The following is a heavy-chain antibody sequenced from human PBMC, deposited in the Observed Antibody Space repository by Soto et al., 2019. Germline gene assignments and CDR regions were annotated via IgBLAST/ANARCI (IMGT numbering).Heavy chain of an antibody. CDR1: GFTFSSYA. CDR3: ARAIPSRVVPKYYYGMDV. CDR2: ISYDGSNK. J-gene: IGHJ6*02. Sequence: PGGSLRLSCAASGFTFSSYAMHWVRQAPGKGLEWVAVISYDGSNKYYADSVKGRFTISRDNSKNTLYLQMNSLRAEDTAVYYCARAIPSRVVPKYYYGMDVWGQGTTVTVSS. D-gene: IGHD2-2*01. V-gene: IGHV3-30-3*01.